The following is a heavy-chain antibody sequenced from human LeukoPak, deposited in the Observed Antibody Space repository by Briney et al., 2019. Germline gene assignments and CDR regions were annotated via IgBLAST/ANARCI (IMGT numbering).Heavy chain of an antibody. CDR3: TSLYT. D-gene: IGHD4-11*01. CDR2: ISNDGNKK. J-gene: IGHJ3*01. V-gene: IGHV3-30*03. Sequence: GGSLRLSCAASGFTFSSYGMHWVRQAPGKGLEWVAAISNDGNKKYYADSVKGRFSISRDNSKNTLYVRMHSLRPEDTAVYYCTSLYTWGQGTMVIVSS. CDR1: GFTFSSYG.